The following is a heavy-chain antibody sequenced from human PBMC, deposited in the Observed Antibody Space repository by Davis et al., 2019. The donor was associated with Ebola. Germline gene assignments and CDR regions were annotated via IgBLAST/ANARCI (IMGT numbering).Heavy chain of an antibody. D-gene: IGHD6-6*01. CDR2: ISSSSSTI. CDR1: GFTFSSYS. CDR3: VKRTSGSSGWDY. V-gene: IGHV3-48*01. Sequence: GESLKISCAASGFTFSSYSMNWVRQAPGKGLEWVSYISSSSSTIYYADSVKGRFTISRDNSKNALYLQMNSLRADDSGIYYCVKRTSGSSGWDYWGQGTLVTVSS. J-gene: IGHJ4*02.